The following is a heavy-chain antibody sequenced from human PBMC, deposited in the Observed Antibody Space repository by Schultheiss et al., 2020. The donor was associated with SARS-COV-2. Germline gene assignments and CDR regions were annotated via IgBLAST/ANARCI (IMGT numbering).Heavy chain of an antibody. J-gene: IGHJ6*02. V-gene: IGHV4-31*03. Sequence: SETLSLTCTVSGGSVSSDSYYWNWIRQPPGKGLEWIGYIYHSGSTYYNPSLKSRVTISVDTSKNQFSLKLSSVTAADTAVYYCARGRLTIFGVVSYYYYGMDVWGQGTTVTVSS. CDR3: ARGRLTIFGVVSYYYYGMDV. D-gene: IGHD3-3*01. CDR2: IYHSGST. CDR1: GGSVSSDSYY.